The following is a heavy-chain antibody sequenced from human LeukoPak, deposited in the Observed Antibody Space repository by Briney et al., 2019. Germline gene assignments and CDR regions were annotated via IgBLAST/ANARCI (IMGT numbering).Heavy chain of an antibody. CDR3: ARDCCESNSVYNGVEY. D-gene: IGHD5/OR15-5a*01. J-gene: IGHJ4*02. V-gene: IGHV3-48*01. CDR2: ISSSSFTI. CDR1: GFPFSSYR. Sequence: GGSLRLSCAASGFPFSSYRMSWVRQAPGKGLEWVSHISSSSFTIHYTDSVEGRFTVSRDNAKNTLYLQMNSLRAEDTAVYYGARDCCESNSVYNGVEYWGQGTLVTVSS.